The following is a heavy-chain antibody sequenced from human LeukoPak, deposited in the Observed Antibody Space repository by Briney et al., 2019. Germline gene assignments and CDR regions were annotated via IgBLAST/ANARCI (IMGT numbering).Heavy chain of an antibody. V-gene: IGHV3-43*02. CDR1: GFTFDDYA. D-gene: IGHD6-19*01. J-gene: IGHJ3*02. CDR2: ISGDGGST. Sequence: GGSLRLSCAASGFTFDDYAMHWVRQAPGKGLEWVSLISGDGGSTYYADSVKGRFTISRDNSKNSLYLQMNSLRAEDTAVYYCAKGEQWLVLSAFDIWGQGTMVTVSS. CDR3: AKGEQWLVLSAFDI.